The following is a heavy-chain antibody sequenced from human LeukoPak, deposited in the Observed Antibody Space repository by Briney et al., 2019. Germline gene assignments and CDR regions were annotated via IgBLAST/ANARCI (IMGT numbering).Heavy chain of an antibody. CDR1: GYIFTGYY. D-gene: IGHD3-9*01. V-gene: IGHV1-2*02. Sequence: ASVKVSYKASGYIFTGYYMHWVRQAPGQGLEWMGWINANSGGTKYAQKFQGRVTMTRDTSISTAYMELSSLRSEDTAVYYCATMSFYYDILTGYYYYFDYWGQGTLVTVSS. J-gene: IGHJ4*02. CDR2: INANSGGT. CDR3: ATMSFYYDILTGYYYYFDY.